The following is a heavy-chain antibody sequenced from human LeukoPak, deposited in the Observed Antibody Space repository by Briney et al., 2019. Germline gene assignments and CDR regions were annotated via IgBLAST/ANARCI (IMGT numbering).Heavy chain of an antibody. V-gene: IGHV3-48*04. CDR3: ARDGCSSTSCQPGYKDYYYMDV. CDR1: GFTFSSYS. Sequence: GGSLRLSCAASGFTFSSYSMIWVRQAPGKGLEWVSYISSSSSTIYYADSVKGRFTISRDNAKNSLYLQMNSLRAEDTAVYYCARDGCSSTSCQPGYKDYYYMDVWGKGTTVTVS. D-gene: IGHD2-2*01. CDR2: ISSSSSTI. J-gene: IGHJ6*03.